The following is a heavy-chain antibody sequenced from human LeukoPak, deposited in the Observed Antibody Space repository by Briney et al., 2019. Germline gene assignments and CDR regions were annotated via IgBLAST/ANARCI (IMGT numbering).Heavy chain of an antibody. CDR2: IRHDGSNK. J-gene: IGHJ3*02. CDR3: AKDPVYYYGSGSYAFDI. Sequence: GGSLRLSCAASGFPFSSYAMHWVRQAPGKGLEWVAFIRHDGSNKYHRDSVKGRFTISRDNSKNTLYLQMNSLRAEDTAVYYCAKDPVYYYGSGSYAFDIWGQGTMVTVSS. CDR1: GFPFSSYA. V-gene: IGHV3-30*02. D-gene: IGHD3-10*01.